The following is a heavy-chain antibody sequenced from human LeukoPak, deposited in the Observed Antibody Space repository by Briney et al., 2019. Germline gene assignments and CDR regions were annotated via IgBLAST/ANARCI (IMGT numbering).Heavy chain of an antibody. J-gene: IGHJ6*02. V-gene: IGHV3-30-3*01. CDR2: ISYDGSNK. CDR3: ARDLDYYYYYGMDV. D-gene: IGHD1-1*01. Sequence: GGSLRLSCAASGFTFSSYAMHWVRQAPGKGLEWVAVISYDGSNKYYADSVKGRFTISRDNSKNTLYLQMNSLRAEDTAVYYCARDLDYYYYYGMDVWGQGTTVTVSS. CDR1: GFTFSSYA.